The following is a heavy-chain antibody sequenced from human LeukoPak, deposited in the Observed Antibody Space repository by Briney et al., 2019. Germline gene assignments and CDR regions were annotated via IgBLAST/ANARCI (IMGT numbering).Heavy chain of an antibody. Sequence: PGGSLRLSCAASGFIFSVSWMSWVRQAPGKGLEWVSYISSSSSTIYYADSVKGRFTISRDNAKNSLYLQMNSLRAEDTAVYYCARERRNDAFDIWGQGTMVTVSS. J-gene: IGHJ3*02. CDR2: ISSSSSTI. CDR3: ARERRNDAFDI. CDR1: GFIFSVSW. V-gene: IGHV3-48*01.